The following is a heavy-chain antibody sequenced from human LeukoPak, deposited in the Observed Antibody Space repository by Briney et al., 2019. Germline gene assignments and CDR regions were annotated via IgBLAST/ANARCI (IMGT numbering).Heavy chain of an antibody. Sequence: PGGSLRLSCAASGFAVSSNYMTWVRQAPGKGLEWVSVVYSGGSTEYADSVKGRFTISRDNSKNTLYLQMNSLRAEDTAVYYCAKLGGQEVHNYYVAVWGKGTTVAVSS. D-gene: IGHD3-16*01. CDR2: VYSGGST. V-gene: IGHV3-53*01. J-gene: IGHJ6*03. CDR1: GFAVSSNY. CDR3: AKLGGQEVHNYYVAV.